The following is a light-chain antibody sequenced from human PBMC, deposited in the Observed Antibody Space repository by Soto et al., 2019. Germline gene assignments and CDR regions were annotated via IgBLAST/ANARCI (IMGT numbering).Light chain of an antibody. CDR3: SSYASSSTPKV. V-gene: IGLV2-14*01. Sequence: QSALTQPASVSGSPGQSITISCTGTSSDVGYYNYVSWYQQHPGKAPKLIIYGVSDRPSGVSSRFSGSKSGNTASLTISGLQPEDEADYYCSSYASSSTPKVFGGGTKVTVL. CDR2: GVS. CDR1: SSDVGYYNY. J-gene: IGLJ3*02.